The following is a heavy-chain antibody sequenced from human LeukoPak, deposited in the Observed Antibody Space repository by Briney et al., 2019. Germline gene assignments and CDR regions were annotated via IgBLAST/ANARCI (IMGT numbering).Heavy chain of an antibody. D-gene: IGHD1-26*01. J-gene: IGHJ4*02. Sequence: ASVKVSCKASGYTLTHYFMHWVRQAPGQRLEWMGWINPTNGDTHYAQKFQGRVTMTRDTSISTAYMDLSRLRSDDTAVYYCARVIVGAVVYADWGQGTLVTVSS. V-gene: IGHV1-2*02. CDR1: GYTLTHYF. CDR2: INPTNGDT. CDR3: ARVIVGAVVYAD.